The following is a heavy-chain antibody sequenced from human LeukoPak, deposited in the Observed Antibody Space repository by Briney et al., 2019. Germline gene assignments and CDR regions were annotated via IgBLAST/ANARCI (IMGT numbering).Heavy chain of an antibody. CDR1: GYSISSGYY. Sequence: SETLSLTCTVSGYSISSGYYWGWIRQPPGKGLEWIGSIYHSGSTYYNPSLKSRVTISVDTSKNPFSLKLSSVTAADTAVYYCARAPRYNPQWFDPWGQGTLVTVSS. V-gene: IGHV4-38-2*02. D-gene: IGHD1-14*01. J-gene: IGHJ5*02. CDR3: ARAPRYNPQWFDP. CDR2: IYHSGST.